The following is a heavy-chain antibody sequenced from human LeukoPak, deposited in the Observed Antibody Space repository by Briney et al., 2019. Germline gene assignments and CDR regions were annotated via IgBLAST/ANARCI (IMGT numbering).Heavy chain of an antibody. Sequence: ASVKVSCKASGHTFTGYYMHWVRQAPGQGLEWMGWINPNSGGTNYAQKFQGRVTMTRDTSISTAYMELSRLRSDDTAVYYCARDRGDYGDSRTFDYWGQGTLVTVSS. J-gene: IGHJ4*02. CDR2: INPNSGGT. V-gene: IGHV1-2*02. CDR3: ARDRGDYGDSRTFDY. D-gene: IGHD4-17*01. CDR1: GHTFTGYY.